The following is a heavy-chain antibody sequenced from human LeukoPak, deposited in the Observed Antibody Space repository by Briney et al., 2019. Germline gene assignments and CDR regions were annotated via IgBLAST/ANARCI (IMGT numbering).Heavy chain of an antibody. CDR1: GFTFSSYA. CDR2: ISSSGGNT. D-gene: IGHD6-13*01. Sequence: GGSLRLSCAASGFTFSSYAMSWVRQAPGKGLEWISTISSSGGNTYYTNSVKGRFTISRDNSKNTLYLQMNSLKAEDTAVYSFARDPNYGSTWYVNWFDPWGQGTLVTVSP. J-gene: IGHJ5*02. CDR3: ARDPNYGSTWYVNWFDP. V-gene: IGHV3-23*01.